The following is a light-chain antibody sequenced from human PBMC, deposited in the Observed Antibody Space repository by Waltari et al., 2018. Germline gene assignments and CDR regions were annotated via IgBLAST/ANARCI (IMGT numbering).Light chain of an antibody. Sequence: DIVMTQSPDSLAVSLGERATINCKSSQSVLYSSNNKNYLAWYQQKAGQPPKLLIYWASTGESGVPDRFSGSGSGTDFTLTISSLQAEDVAVYYCQQYSSAPAFGQGTKVEIK. V-gene: IGKV4-1*01. J-gene: IGKJ1*01. CDR3: QQYSSAPA. CDR1: QSVLYSSNNKNY. CDR2: WAS.